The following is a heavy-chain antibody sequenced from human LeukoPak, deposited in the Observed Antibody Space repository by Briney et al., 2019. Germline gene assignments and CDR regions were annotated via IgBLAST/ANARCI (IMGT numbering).Heavy chain of an antibody. V-gene: IGHV1-69*13. D-gene: IGHD5-18*01. J-gene: IGHJ4*02. CDR1: GGTFSSYA. Sequence: SVKVSCKASGGTFSSYAISWVRQAPGQGLEWMGGIIPIFGTANYAQKFQGRVTITADESTSTAYMELSSLRSEDTAVYYCASSIQLWLKAPYFDYWGQGTLATVSS. CDR3: ASSIQLWLKAPYFDY. CDR2: IIPIFGTA.